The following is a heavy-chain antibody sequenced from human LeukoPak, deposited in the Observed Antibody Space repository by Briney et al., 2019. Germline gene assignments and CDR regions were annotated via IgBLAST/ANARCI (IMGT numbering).Heavy chain of an antibody. Sequence: GGSLRLSCAASGFTFNSYGMNWVRQAPGKGLEWVSSISTSTSYIYYADSVKGRFTISRDNANNSLYLQMNSLRAEDTAVYYCARLAVVAATEDPYYYKYGMDVWGQGTTVTVSS. J-gene: IGHJ6*02. CDR2: ISTSTSYI. CDR3: ARLAVVAATEDPYYYKYGMDV. V-gene: IGHV3-21*01. D-gene: IGHD2-15*01. CDR1: GFTFNSYG.